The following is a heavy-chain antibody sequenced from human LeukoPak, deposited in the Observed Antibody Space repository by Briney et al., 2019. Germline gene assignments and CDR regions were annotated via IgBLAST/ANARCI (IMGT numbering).Heavy chain of an antibody. CDR1: GGTFSSYA. V-gene: IGHV1-69*05. CDR2: IIPIFGTA. J-gene: IGHJ5*02. D-gene: IGHD6-13*01. CDR3: ARGRQLTYPYNWFDP. Sequence: SVKVSCKASGGTFSSYAISWVRKAPGQGLEWMGGIIPIFGTANYAQKFQGRVTITTDESTSTAYMELSSLRSEDTAVYYCARGRQLTYPYNWFDPWGQGTLVTVSS.